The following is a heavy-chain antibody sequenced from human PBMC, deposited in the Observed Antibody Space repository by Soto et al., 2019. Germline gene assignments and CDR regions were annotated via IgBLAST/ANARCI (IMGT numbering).Heavy chain of an antibody. CDR3: ARLTPAGYYYHGMDV. CDR2: IYPGDSDT. V-gene: IGHV5-51*01. J-gene: IGHJ6*02. D-gene: IGHD1-1*01. CDR1: GYSFTSYW. Sequence: PGESLKISCKGSGYSFTSYWIGWVRQMPGKGLEWMGIIYPGDSDTRYSPSFQGQVTISADKSISTAYLQWSSLKASDTAMYYCARLTPAGYYYHGMDVWGQGPTVTVSS.